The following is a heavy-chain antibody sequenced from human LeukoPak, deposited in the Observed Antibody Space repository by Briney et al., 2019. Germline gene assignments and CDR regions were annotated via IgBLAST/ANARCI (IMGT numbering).Heavy chain of an antibody. CDR3: ARDQEAFDY. CDR2: IYPRDGST. Sequence: ASVKVSCKASGYSFTSNYIHWVRQAPGQGLEWMGMIYPRDGSTSYAQKFQGRVTVTRDTSTSTVHMELSGLRSEDTAVYYCARDQEAFDYWGQGTLVTVTS. J-gene: IGHJ4*02. CDR1: GYSFTSNY. V-gene: IGHV1-46*01.